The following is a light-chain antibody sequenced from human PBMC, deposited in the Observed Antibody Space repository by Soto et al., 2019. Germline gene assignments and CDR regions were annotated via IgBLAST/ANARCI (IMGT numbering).Light chain of an antibody. Sequence: EIFLTQSPSTLSLSPVEIATLSCRANQSVSSYLAWYQQKPGQAPRLLIYDASNRATGIPARFSGSGSGTDFTLTISSLEPEDFAVYYCQQRSNWPPSITFGQGTRLEI. CDR1: QSVSSY. CDR3: QQRSNWPPSIT. CDR2: DAS. V-gene: IGKV3-11*01. J-gene: IGKJ5*01.